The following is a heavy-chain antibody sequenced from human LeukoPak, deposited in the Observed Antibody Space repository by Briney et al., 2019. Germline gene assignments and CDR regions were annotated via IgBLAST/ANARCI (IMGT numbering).Heavy chain of an antibody. D-gene: IGHD3-9*01. CDR2: IDPSDAYT. CDR3: ARRHYDSLTANSWFDP. J-gene: IGHJ5*02. CDR1: GYRFIAYY. V-gene: IGHV5-10-1*01. Sequence: GESLSISWEASGYRFIAYYITWVRQLPGKGLEWMGRIDPSDAYTIYSPSFHGHVTISADKSINPAYLQCNSLRASDTATYYCARRHYDSLTANSWFDPGGQGTLVTVSS.